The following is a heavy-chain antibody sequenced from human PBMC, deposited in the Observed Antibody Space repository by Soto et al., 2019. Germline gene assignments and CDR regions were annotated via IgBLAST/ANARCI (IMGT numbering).Heavy chain of an antibody. CDR3: AKIVTYCYGSGSYDAFDM. J-gene: IGHJ3*02. Sequence: EVQLLESGGDLVQPGGSLRLSCAASGFAFSSYAMSWVRQAPGKGLEWVSVISGSGGSTYYADSVKGRLTISRDNSKNTLYLQMNSLRAEDTAVYYCAKIVTYCYGSGSYDAFDMWGQGTMVTVSS. CDR2: ISGSGGST. CDR1: GFAFSSYA. V-gene: IGHV3-23*01. D-gene: IGHD3-10*01.